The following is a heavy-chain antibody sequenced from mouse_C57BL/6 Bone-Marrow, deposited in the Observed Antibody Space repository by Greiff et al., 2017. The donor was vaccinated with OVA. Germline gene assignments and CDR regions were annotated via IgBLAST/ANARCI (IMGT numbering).Heavy chain of an antibody. V-gene: IGHV1-63*01. CDR1: GYTFTNYW. Sequence: VQLQQSGAELVRPGTSVKMSCKASGYTFTNYWIGWAKQRPGHGLEWIGDIYPGGGYTNYNEKFKGKATLTADKSSSTAYMQFSSLTSEDSAIYYCARDYCGSSYAWFAYWCQGTLVTVSA. CDR2: IYPGGGYT. D-gene: IGHD1-1*01. CDR3: ARDYCGSSYAWFAY. J-gene: IGHJ3*01.